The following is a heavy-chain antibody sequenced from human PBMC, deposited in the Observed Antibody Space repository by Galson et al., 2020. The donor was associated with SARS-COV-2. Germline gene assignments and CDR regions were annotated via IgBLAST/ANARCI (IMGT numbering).Heavy chain of an antibody. V-gene: IGHV1-24*01. CDR3: ATGAAVAGSPQYYYYYGMDV. CDR1: GYTLTELS. CDR2: FDPEDGET. J-gene: IGHJ6*02. Sequence: ASVKVSCKVSGYTLTELSMHWVRQAPGKGLEWMGGFDPEDGETIYAQKFQGRVTMTEDTSTDTAYMELSSLRSEDTAVYYCATGAAVAGSPQYYYYYGMDVWGQGPTVTVSS. D-gene: IGHD6-19*01.